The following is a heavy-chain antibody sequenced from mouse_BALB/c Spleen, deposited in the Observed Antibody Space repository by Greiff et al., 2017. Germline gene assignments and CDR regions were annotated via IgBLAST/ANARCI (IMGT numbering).Heavy chain of an antibody. CDR2: IWRGGST. CDR3: AKGHYYGSSYNYYAMDY. D-gene: IGHD1-1*01. J-gene: IGHJ4*01. Sequence: QVQLQQSGPSLVQPSQSLSITCTVSGFSLTSYGVHWVRQSPGKGLEWLGVIWRGGSTDYNAAFMSRLSITKDNSKSQVFFKMNSLQADDTAIYYCAKGHYYGSSYNYYAMDYWGQGTSVTVSS. V-gene: IGHV2-5-1*01. CDR1: GFSLTSYG.